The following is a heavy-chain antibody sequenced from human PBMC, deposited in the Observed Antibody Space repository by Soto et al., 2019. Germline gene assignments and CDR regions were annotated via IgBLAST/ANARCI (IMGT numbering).Heavy chain of an antibody. Sequence: EVQLVESGGGSVKPGGSLRLACTASGVSFSDAWMSWVRQAPGKGLEWVGRIKSKADGGTTNYAAPVKGRFTISRDDSKNTLFLQMNSLKTEDTAVYYCTTDRSSYSDSSINWGQGTLVTVSS. D-gene: IGHD3-22*01. CDR3: TTDRSSYSDSSIN. CDR1: GVSFSDAW. V-gene: IGHV3-15*01. CDR2: IKSKADGGTT. J-gene: IGHJ4*02.